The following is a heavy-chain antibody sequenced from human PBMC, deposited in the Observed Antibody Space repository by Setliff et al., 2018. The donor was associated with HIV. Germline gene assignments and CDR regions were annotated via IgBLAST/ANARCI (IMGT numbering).Heavy chain of an antibody. CDR3: ARGSGSTAQMG. V-gene: IGHV4-4*08. CDR1: GVSISGYY. D-gene: IGHD1-26*01. Sequence: PSETLSLTCTVSGVSISGYYWSWIRQPPGKGLEWIGYIDTSGSTSYNPSLKSRVTISVDTSKNQFSLKRSSVTAADTAVYYCARGSGSTAQMGWGQGTLVTVSS. J-gene: IGHJ4*02. CDR2: IDTSGST.